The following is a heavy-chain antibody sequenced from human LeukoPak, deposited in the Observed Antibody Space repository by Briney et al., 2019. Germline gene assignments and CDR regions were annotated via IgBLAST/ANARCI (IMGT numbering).Heavy chain of an antibody. Sequence: GGSLRLSCAASGFTFSSYGMHWVRQAPGKGLEWVAVIWYDGSNKYYADSVKGRFTISRDNSKNTLYLQMNSLRAEDTAVYYCARRRIAAAGPNDYWGRGTLVTVSS. CDR1: GFTFSSYG. V-gene: IGHV3-33*01. CDR2: IWYDGSNK. CDR3: ARRRIAAAGPNDY. J-gene: IGHJ4*02. D-gene: IGHD6-13*01.